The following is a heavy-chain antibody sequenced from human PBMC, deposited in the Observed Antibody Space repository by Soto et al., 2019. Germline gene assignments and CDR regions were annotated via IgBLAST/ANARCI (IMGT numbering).Heavy chain of an antibody. V-gene: IGHV4-4*02. J-gene: IGHJ4*02. CDR2: IYHSGST. CDR1: SGSISSSNW. CDR3: ARGAGYSSGPYYFDY. D-gene: IGHD6-19*01. Sequence: SETLSLTCAVSSGSISSSNWWSWVRQPQRKGLEWIGEIYHSGSTKYNPSLKSRVTISVDKSKNQFSLKLSSVAAADTAVYYCARGAGYSSGPYYFDYWGQGTLVTVSS.